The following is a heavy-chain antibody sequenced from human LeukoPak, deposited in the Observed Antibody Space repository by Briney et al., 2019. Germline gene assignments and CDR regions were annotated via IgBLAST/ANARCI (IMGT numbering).Heavy chain of an antibody. Sequence: GGSLRLSCAASGFTFRTYAMHWVRQAPGKGLEWVTMISYDGSNKYYADSVKGRFTISRDNSKNTLYLQMNSLRAEDTAIYYCAKSGSTIWNYWGQGTLVTVSS. V-gene: IGHV3-30*04. D-gene: IGHD2-2*01. J-gene: IGHJ4*02. CDR3: AKSGSTIWNY. CDR2: ISYDGSNK. CDR1: GFTFRTYA.